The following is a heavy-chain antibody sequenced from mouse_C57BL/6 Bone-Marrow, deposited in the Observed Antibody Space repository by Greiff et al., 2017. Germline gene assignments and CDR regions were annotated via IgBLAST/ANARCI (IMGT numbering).Heavy chain of an antibody. Sequence: QVQLQQPGAELVKPGASVKMSCKASGYTFTSSWITWVKQRPGQGLEWIGDIYPGSGSTNYNEKFKSQATLTVDKSSSTAYMQLSSLTSEDSAVYYCARTILRLDYWGQGTTLTVSS. CDR2: IYPGSGST. V-gene: IGHV1-55*01. CDR3: ARTILRLDY. J-gene: IGHJ2*01. D-gene: IGHD1-1*01. CDR1: GYTFTSSW.